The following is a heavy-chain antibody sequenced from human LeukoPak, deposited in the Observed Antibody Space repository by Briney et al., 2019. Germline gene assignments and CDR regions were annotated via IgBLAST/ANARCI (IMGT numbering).Heavy chain of an antibody. CDR3: ARGRGTVTTVWFDY. J-gene: IGHJ4*02. V-gene: IGHV4-38-2*02. D-gene: IGHD4-17*01. CDR1: GYSISSGYY. CDR2: IYHSGRT. Sequence: SETLSLTCTVSGYSISSGYYWGWIRQPPGKGLEWIGSIYHSGRTFYNPSLKSRVTISVDTSKNQFSLKLTSVTAADTAVYYCARGRGTVTTVWFDYWGQGTLVTVSS.